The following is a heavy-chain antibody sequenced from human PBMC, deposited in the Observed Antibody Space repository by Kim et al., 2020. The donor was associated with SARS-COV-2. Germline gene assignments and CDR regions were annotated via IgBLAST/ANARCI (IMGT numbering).Heavy chain of an antibody. D-gene: IGHD2-21*02. CDR2: ISYDGRNK. Sequence: GSLRLSCAASGFTFISYGMHWVRQAPGKGLEWVAVISYDGRNKYYADSMKGRFTISRDKSKNTLDLQMNSLGAEDTAVYYCAKDWVAYCGGDCYTFDYWGQGTLVTVSS. CDR1: GFTFISYG. J-gene: IGHJ4*02. V-gene: IGHV3-30*18. CDR3: AKDWVAYCGGDCYTFDY.